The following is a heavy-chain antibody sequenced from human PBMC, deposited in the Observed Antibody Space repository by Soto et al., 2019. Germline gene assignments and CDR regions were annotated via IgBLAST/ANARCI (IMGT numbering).Heavy chain of an antibody. V-gene: IGHV4-4*02. CDR2: ISHGGTT. CDR3: ARDFKAPNDAWAFDY. CDR1: GASIISSDW. J-gene: IGHJ4*02. Sequence: QVQLQESGPGLVMPSGTLSLTCAVSGASIISSDWWNWVRQPPGKGLEWIGEISHGGTTIYNPSLRGRVTISVDVSKNQFSLNLTSVTAADTAVYYCARDFKAPNDAWAFDYWGQGTLVTVSS. D-gene: IGHD3-16*01.